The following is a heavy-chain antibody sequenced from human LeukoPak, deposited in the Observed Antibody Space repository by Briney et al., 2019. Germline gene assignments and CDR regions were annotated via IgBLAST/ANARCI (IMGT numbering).Heavy chain of an antibody. J-gene: IGHJ5*02. V-gene: IGHV4-59*01. D-gene: IGHD5-24*01. CDR3: ARDRLQLQS. CDR1: GGSISSNY. Sequence: PSETLSLTCTVSGGSISSNYWSWIRQPPGKGLEWIGYISHSGSSNYSLSLKSRVTISVDTSKNQFSLILSSVTAADTAVYYCARDRLQLQSWGQGTLVTVSS. CDR2: ISHSGSS.